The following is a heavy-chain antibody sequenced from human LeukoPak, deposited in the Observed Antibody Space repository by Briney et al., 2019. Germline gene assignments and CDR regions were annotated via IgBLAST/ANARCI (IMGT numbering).Heavy chain of an antibody. CDR3: AVTVADTPH. V-gene: IGHV3-74*01. J-gene: IGHJ4*02. CDR2: IYSDGSST. D-gene: IGHD6-19*01. Sequence: GGSLRLSCAASGLTFSNYWIHWVRQAPGKGLVWVSRIYSDGSSTSYADSVKGRFTISRDNAKNTLYLQMNSLRADDTAVYYCAVTVADTPHWGQGTLVTVSS. CDR1: GLTFSNYW.